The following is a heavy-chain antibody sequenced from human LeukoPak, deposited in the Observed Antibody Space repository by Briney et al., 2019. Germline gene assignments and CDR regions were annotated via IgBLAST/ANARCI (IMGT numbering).Heavy chain of an antibody. Sequence: GGSLRLSCAASRFTLTTRWMNWVRQAPGKGLEWVAIIKEDGSEKLYVDSVKGRFTISRDNAKNSLYLQMDNLRAEDTAVYYCASGSGWTFEYWGQGTQVTVSS. V-gene: IGHV3-7*01. D-gene: IGHD6-19*01. CDR2: IKEDGSEK. J-gene: IGHJ4*02. CDR1: RFTLTTRW. CDR3: ASGSGWTFEY.